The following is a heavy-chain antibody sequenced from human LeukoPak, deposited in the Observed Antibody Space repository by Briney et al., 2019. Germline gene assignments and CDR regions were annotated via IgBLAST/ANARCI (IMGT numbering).Heavy chain of an antibody. D-gene: IGHD3-10*01. V-gene: IGHV3-11*04. Sequence: PGGSLRLSCAASGFTFSDYYMSWIRQAPGKGLEWVSYISSSGSTIYYADSVKGRFTISRDNSKNTLYLQMNSLRAEDTAVYYCARVTGPYYYGSGSYSGYFQHWGQGTLVTVSS. CDR2: ISSSGSTI. CDR1: GFTFSDYY. J-gene: IGHJ1*01. CDR3: ARVTGPYYYGSGSYSGYFQH.